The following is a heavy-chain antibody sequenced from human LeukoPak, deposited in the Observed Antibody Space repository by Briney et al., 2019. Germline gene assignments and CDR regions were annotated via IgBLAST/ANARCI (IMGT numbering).Heavy chain of an antibody. CDR1: GFTFSSYS. CDR2: ISSSSSTI. CDR3: ASVYYCGGDCCPLDY. V-gene: IGHV3-48*01. J-gene: IGHJ4*02. Sequence: GGSLRLSCAASGFTFSSYSMNWVRQAPGKGLEWVSYISSSSSTIYYADSVKGRFTISRDNAKNSLYLQMNSLRAEDTAVYYCASVYYCGGDCCPLDYWGQGTLVTVSS. D-gene: IGHD2-21*02.